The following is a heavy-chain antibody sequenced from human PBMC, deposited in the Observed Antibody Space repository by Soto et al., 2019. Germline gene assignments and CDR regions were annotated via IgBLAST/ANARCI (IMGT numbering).Heavy chain of an antibody. J-gene: IGHJ4*02. CDR2: INHSGST. V-gene: IGHV4-34*01. CDR3: ARALVWAAYFDY. D-gene: IGHD3-16*01. Sequence: NPSETLSLTCAVYGGSFSGYYWSWIRQPPGKGLEWIGEINHSGSTNYNPSLKSRVTISVDTSKNQFSLKLSSVTAADTAVYYCARALVWAAYFDYWGQGTLVTVSS. CDR1: GGSFSGYY.